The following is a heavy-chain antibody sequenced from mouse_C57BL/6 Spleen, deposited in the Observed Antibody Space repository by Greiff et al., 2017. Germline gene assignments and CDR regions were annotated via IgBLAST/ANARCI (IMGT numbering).Heavy chain of an antibody. CDR3: AKGDTWFAY. J-gene: IGHJ3*01. D-gene: IGHD3-3*01. Sequence: EVKLQESGGDLVKPGGSLKLSCAASGFTFSSYGMSWVRQTPDKRLEWVATISSGGSYTYYPDSVKGRFTISRDNAKNTLYLQMSSLKSEDTAMYYCAKGDTWFAYWGQGTLVTVSA. CDR2: ISSGGSYT. CDR1: GFTFSSYG. V-gene: IGHV5-6*01.